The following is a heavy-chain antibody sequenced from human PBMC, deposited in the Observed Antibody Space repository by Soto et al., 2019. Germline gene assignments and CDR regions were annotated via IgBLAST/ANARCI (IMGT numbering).Heavy chain of an antibody. Sequence: QVQLVQSGAEVKKPGASVKVSCKASGYTFTSYYMHWVRQAPGQGLEWMGIINPSGGSTSYAQKFQGRVTMTRDTSTSTVYMELSSLRSEDTAVYYCARGTRPLNRYSYGLPYYYGMDVWGQGTTVTVSS. CDR3: ARGTRPLNRYSYGLPYYYGMDV. J-gene: IGHJ6*02. CDR1: GYTFTSYY. CDR2: INPSGGST. D-gene: IGHD5-18*01. V-gene: IGHV1-46*01.